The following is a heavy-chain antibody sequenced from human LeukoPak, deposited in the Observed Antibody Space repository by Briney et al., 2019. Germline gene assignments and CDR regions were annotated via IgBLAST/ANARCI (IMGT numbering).Heavy chain of an antibody. CDR3: ARGGGANYGGFYYFDY. V-gene: IGHV1-69*06. D-gene: IGHD4-23*01. Sequence: SVKVSCKASGGTFSSYAISWVRQAPGQGLEWMGRIIPIFGTANYAQKFQGRVTITADKSTSTAYMELSSLRSEDTAVYYCARGGGANYGGFYYFDYWGQGTLVTVSS. CDR2: IIPIFGTA. J-gene: IGHJ4*02. CDR1: GGTFSSYA.